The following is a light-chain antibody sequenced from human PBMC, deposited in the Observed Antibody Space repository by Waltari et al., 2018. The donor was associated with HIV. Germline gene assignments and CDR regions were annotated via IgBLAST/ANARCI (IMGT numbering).Light chain of an antibody. CDR2: STN. CDR1: SGSVSTSYY. Sequence: QTVVTQEQSFSVSPGGTVTLTCGLSSGSVSTSYYPHWYQQTPGQAPRTLIYSTNTRSSGVPDRFSGSILGNKAALTITGAQADDESDYYCVLFMGNGIWVFGGGTKLTVL. CDR3: VLFMGNGIWV. J-gene: IGLJ3*02. V-gene: IGLV8-61*01.